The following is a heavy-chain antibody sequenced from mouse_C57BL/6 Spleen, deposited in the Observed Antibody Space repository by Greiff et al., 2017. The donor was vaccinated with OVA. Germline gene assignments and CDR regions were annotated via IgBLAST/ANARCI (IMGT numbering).Heavy chain of an antibody. D-gene: IGHD1-1*01. CDR3: ARSGLHYEGAYAMDY. Sequence: QVQLQQPGAELVRPGSSVKLSCKASGYTFTSYWMDWVKQRPGQGLEWIGNIYPSDSETHYNQKFKDKATLTVDKSSSTAYMQLSSLTSEDSAVYYCARSGLHYEGAYAMDYWGQGTSVTVSS. V-gene: IGHV1-61*01. J-gene: IGHJ4*01. CDR2: IYPSDSET. CDR1: GYTFTSYW.